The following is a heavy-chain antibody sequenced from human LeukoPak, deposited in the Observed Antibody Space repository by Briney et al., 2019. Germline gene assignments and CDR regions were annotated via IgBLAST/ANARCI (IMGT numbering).Heavy chain of an antibody. J-gene: IGHJ5*02. Sequence: GGSLRLSCAASGFTFSSYWMHWVRHAPGKGLVWVSRINSDGSSTRYADSVKGRFTISRDNAKNTLYLQMNSLRAEDTAVYYCARAKTINWFDPWGQGTLVTVSS. CDR1: GFTFSSYW. CDR2: INSDGSST. V-gene: IGHV3-74*01. CDR3: ARAKTINWFDP. D-gene: IGHD4/OR15-4a*01.